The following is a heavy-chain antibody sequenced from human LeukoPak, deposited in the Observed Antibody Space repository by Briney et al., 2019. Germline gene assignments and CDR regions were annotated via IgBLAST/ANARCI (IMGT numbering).Heavy chain of an antibody. CDR2: INHSGST. D-gene: IGHD3-9*01. Sequence: SETLSLTCTVSGYSISSGYYWSWIRQPPGKGLEWIGEINHSGSTNYNPSLKSRVTISVDTSKNQFSLKLSSVTAADTAVYYCARGLGYYDILTGYYYYFDYWGQGTLVTVSS. J-gene: IGHJ4*02. CDR3: ARGLGYYDILTGYYYYFDY. CDR1: GYSISSGYY. V-gene: IGHV4-38-2*02.